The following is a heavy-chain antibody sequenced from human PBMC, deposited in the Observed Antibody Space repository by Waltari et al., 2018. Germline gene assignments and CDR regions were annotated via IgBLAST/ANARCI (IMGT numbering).Heavy chain of an antibody. D-gene: IGHD6-13*01. J-gene: IGHJ4*02. CDR3: ATDVRAQQPRPYYFDY. Sequence: QVQLVQTGAEVKKPGTSVKVSCKVSGYTLPELSMHWVRQAPGKGLEWMGGVDPEDGETIYAQKFQGRVTMTEDTSTDTAYMELSSLRSEDTAVYYCATDVRAQQPRPYYFDYWGQGTLVTVSS. CDR2: VDPEDGET. V-gene: IGHV1-24*01. CDR1: GYTLPELS.